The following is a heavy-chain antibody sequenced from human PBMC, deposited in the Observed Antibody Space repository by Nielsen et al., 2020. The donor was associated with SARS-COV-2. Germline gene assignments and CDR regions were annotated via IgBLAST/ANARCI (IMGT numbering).Heavy chain of an antibody. CDR2: IDPTDSYT. D-gene: IGHD3-10*01. CDR3: ATHRSGAAFY. J-gene: IGHJ4*02. V-gene: IGHV5-10-1*01. CDR1: GYSFTNYW. Sequence: KVSCKGSGYSFTNYWISWVRQMPGKGLEWMGRIDPTDSYTNYSPSFQGHVTISTDKSISTAYLQWSSLKASDTAMYYCATHRSGAAFYWGQGTLVTVSS.